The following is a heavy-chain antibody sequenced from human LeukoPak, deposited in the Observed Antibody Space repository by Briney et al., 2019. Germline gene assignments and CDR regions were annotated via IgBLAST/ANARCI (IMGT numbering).Heavy chain of an antibody. Sequence: SETLSLTCTVSGGSISPYYWSWIRQPPGKGLEWIGYIYYTGSGSTSHNPSLKSRVTISVDTSKNQFSLKLSSVTAADTAVYYCARTLAAAAPIDYWGQGTLVTVSS. CDR1: GGSISPYY. V-gene: IGHV4-59*01. D-gene: IGHD6-13*01. CDR3: ARTLAAAAPIDY. CDR2: IYYTGSGST. J-gene: IGHJ4*02.